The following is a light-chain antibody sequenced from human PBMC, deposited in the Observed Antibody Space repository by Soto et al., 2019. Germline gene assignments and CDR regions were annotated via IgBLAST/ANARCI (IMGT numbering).Light chain of an antibody. J-gene: IGKJ4*01. CDR2: AAS. Sequence: DIHMTQSPSSLSASLGDRVTITCRASQGIGVYLAWLQQKPGKVPKLLIYAASTLQSGVPSRFSGSGSGTDFTLTITSLQPEDVATYYCQKYNSAPLTFGGGTKVEIK. CDR1: QGIGVY. V-gene: IGKV1-27*01. CDR3: QKYNSAPLT.